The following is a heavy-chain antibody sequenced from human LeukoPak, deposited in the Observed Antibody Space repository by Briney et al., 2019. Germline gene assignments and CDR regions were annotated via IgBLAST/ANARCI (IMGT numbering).Heavy chain of an antibody. CDR1: GFTFSSYS. J-gene: IGHJ5*02. D-gene: IGHD3-22*01. Sequence: PGGSLRLSCAASGFTFSSYSMNWVRQAPGKGLEWVSSISSSSYIYYADSVKGRFTISRDNAKNSLYLQMNSLRAEDTAVYYCARVHYYDSSGYYLWGQGTLVTVSS. CDR2: ISSSSYI. CDR3: ARVHYYDSSGYYL. V-gene: IGHV3-21*01.